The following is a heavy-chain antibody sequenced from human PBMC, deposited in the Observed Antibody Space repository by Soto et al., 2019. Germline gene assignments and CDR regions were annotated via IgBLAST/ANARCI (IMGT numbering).Heavy chain of an antibody. J-gene: IGHJ6*02. V-gene: IGHV1-18*01. D-gene: IGHD5-12*01. CDR1: GYTFTRSG. Sequence: GASVKASCKASGYTFTRSGISWVRQAPGQGLEWMGWISTYNGDTNYAQTFQGRVTMTTDTSTSTVHMEVRSLRSDDTAVYYCAREGVAPYYYYGMDVWGQATPVTVSS. CDR3: AREGVAPYYYYGMDV. CDR2: ISTYNGDT.